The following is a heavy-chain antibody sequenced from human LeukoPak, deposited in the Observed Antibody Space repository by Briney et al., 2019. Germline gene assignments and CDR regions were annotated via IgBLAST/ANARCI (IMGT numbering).Heavy chain of an antibody. CDR3: ARDRGVFNYDSSGYYDY. D-gene: IGHD3-22*01. Sequence: GASVKVSCKASGYTFTSYYMHWVRQAPGQGLEWMGIINPSGCSTSYAQKFQGRVTMTRDMSTSTVYMELSSLRSEDTAVYYCARDRGVFNYDSSGYYDYWGQGTLVTVSS. CDR2: INPSGCST. V-gene: IGHV1-46*01. J-gene: IGHJ4*02. CDR1: GYTFTSYY.